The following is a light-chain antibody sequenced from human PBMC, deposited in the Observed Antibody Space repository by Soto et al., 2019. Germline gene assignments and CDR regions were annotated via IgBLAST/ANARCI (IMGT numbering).Light chain of an antibody. J-gene: IGLJ2*01. Sequence: QSVLTQPPSASGSPGQSVTISCTGTSSDVGGYNYFSWYQQHPGKPPKVMIYEVSKRPSGVPDRFSGSKSGNTASLTVSGLQDEDDDDYYCCAYAGSNVVFGGGTKVTVL. CDR2: EVS. V-gene: IGLV2-8*01. CDR3: CAYAGSNVV. CDR1: SSDVGGYNY.